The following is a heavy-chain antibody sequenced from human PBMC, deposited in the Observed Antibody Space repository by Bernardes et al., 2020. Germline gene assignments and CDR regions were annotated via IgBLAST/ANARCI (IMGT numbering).Heavy chain of an antibody. CDR2: ISYDGSNK. V-gene: IGHV3-30*04. D-gene: IGHD3-9*01. CDR1: GFTFSTYA. Sequence: GGSLRLSCAASGFTFSTYAMHWVRQAPGKGLEWVAVISYDGSNKYYADSVKGRFTISRDNSKNTLYLQMNSLRAEDTAVYYCARDADWLLSRVLDSWGQGTLVTVSS. CDR3: ARDADWLLSRVLDS. J-gene: IGHJ4*02.